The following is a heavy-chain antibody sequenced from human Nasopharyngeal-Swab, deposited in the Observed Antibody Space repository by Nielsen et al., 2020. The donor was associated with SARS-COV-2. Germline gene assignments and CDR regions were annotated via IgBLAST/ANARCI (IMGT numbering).Heavy chain of an antibody. CDR3: ARRGNSYGGNWFDS. Sequence: SGTLSLTCTVPGGSISGYYWSWIRQPPGKGLEWIGHIFSSGSTTFNPPLRSRLTISVDTSKNQFSLRLSSVTAADTAVYFCARRGNSYGGNWFDSWGLGSLVVVSS. J-gene: IGHJ5*01. V-gene: IGHV4-59*01. CDR1: GGSISGYY. CDR2: IFSSGST. D-gene: IGHD2/OR15-2a*01.